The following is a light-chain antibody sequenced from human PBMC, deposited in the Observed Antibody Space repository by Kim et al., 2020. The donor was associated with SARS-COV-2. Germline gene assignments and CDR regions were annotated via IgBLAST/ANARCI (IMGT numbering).Light chain of an antibody. CDR1: QSVSSY. J-gene: IGKJ5*01. CDR3: QQRSNWPPN. Sequence: SSPGERATLSCRASQSVSSYLAWYQQKPGQAPRLLIYDASNRATGIPARFSGSGSGTDFTLTISSLEPEDFAVYYCQQRSNWPPNFGQGTRLEIK. CDR2: DAS. V-gene: IGKV3-11*01.